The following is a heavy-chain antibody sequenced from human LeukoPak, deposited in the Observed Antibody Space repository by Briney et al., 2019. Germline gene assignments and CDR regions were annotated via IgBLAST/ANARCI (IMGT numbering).Heavy chain of an antibody. CDR3: ATNQGYSYGWGYYYYYGMDV. V-gene: IGHV1-24*01. CDR1: GYTLTELS. Sequence: ASVKVSCKVSGYTLTELSMHRVRQAPGKGLEWMGGFDPEDGETIYAQKFQGRVTMTEDTSTDTAYMELSSLRSEDTAVYYCATNQGYSYGWGYYYYYGMDVWGQGTTVTVSS. D-gene: IGHD5-18*01. CDR2: FDPEDGET. J-gene: IGHJ6*02.